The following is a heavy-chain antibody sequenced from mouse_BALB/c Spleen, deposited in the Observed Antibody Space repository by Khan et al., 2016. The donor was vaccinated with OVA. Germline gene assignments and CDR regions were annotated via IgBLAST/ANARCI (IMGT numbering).Heavy chain of an antibody. V-gene: IGHV2-6-1*01. J-gene: IGHJ4*01. CDR1: GFSLTNYG. Sequence: VQGVESGPGLVAPSQSLSITCTISGFSLTNYGVHWVRQPPGKGLEWLVVIWSDGSATYNSALKSRLSISKDNSKNQVFLKMNSLQTDDTAMYYCARQPYYHYYIMDYWGQGTSVTVSS. CDR3: ARQPYYHYYIMDY. D-gene: IGHD2-10*01. CDR2: IWSDGSA.